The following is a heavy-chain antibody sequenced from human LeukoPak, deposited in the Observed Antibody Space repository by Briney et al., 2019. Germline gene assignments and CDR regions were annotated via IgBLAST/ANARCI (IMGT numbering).Heavy chain of an antibody. CDR1: GGTFSSYA. Sequence: ASVKVSCKASGGTFSSYAISWVRQAPGQGLEWMGGIIPIFGTANYAQKFQGRVTITTDESTSTAYMELSSLRSEDTAVYYCARDRSALHPGITGTSWFDPWGQGTLVTVSS. D-gene: IGHD1-7*01. CDR3: ARDRSALHPGITGTSWFDP. V-gene: IGHV1-69*05. CDR2: IIPIFGTA. J-gene: IGHJ5*02.